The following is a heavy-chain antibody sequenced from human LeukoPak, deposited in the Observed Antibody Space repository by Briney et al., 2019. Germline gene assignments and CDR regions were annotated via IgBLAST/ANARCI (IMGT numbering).Heavy chain of an antibody. CDR1: GFTFSSYA. D-gene: IGHD1-1*01. Sequence: GGPLRLSCAASGFTFSSYAMHWVRQAPGKGLEWVAVISYDGSNKYYADSVKGRFTISRDNSKNTLYLQMNSLRAEDTAVYYCARDNEDYFDYWGQGTLVTVSS. V-gene: IGHV3-30-3*01. CDR3: ARDNEDYFDY. J-gene: IGHJ4*02. CDR2: ISYDGSNK.